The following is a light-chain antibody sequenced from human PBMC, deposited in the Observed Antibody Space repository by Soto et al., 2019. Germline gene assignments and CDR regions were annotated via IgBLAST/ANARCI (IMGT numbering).Light chain of an antibody. CDR1: QSVSSTY. V-gene: IGKV3-20*01. J-gene: IGKJ2*01. Sequence: EIVLTQSPGTLSLSPGERATLSCRASQSVSSTYLAWYQRKPGQAPRLIIYGASSRATGIPDRFSGSGSGTDFTLTISRLEPEDFAVYYCQQYGSSPQTFGQGTKLEIK. CDR2: GAS. CDR3: QQYGSSPQT.